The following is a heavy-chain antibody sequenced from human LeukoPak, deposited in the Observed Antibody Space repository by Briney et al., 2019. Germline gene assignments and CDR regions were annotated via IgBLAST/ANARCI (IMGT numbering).Heavy chain of an antibody. D-gene: IGHD3-10*01. CDR1: GFTFSSYA. V-gene: IGHV3-23*01. CDR3: AKDGLSGSGSYSWGKMDV. CDR2: ISGGGGST. Sequence: GGSLRLSCAASGFTFSSYAMNGVRQAPGKGLEWVSAISGGGGSTPYADSVNGRFTISRDNSKNMVYMQMNSLRVEDTAVYYCAKDGLSGSGSYSWGKMDVWGKGTTVTVSS. J-gene: IGHJ6*04.